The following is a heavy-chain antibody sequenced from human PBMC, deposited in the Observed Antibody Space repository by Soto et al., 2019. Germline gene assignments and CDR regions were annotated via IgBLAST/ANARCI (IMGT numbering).Heavy chain of an antibody. Sequence: QVQLVQSEPEVKTPGASVRVSCKSSGYTFGAYYIHWVRQAPGQGLEWMGWVSPLSGGTNIAQRFQGRLKLPTDASINTVFMELSSLRSGDTALYFCAREFDSGDLGLDLWGQGTTVSVS. CDR1: GYTFGAYY. V-gene: IGHV1-2*02. CDR3: AREFDSGDLGLDL. CDR2: VSPLSGGT. D-gene: IGHD2-21*01. J-gene: IGHJ6*02.